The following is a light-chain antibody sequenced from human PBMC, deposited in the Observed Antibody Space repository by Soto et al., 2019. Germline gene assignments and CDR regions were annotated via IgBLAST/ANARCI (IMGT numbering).Light chain of an antibody. Sequence: EIVLTQSPGTLSLSPGERATLSCRASQNISVYLAWYRQKPGQAPRLLIYGASTRATGIPARFSGSGSGTEFTLTISSLQSEDFAVYHCQQYHNLPPWTFGQGTKVDIK. CDR3: QQYHNLPPWT. CDR2: GAS. CDR1: QNISVY. J-gene: IGKJ1*01. V-gene: IGKV3-15*01.